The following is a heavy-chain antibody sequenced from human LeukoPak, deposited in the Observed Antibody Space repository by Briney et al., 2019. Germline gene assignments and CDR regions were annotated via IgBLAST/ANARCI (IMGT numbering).Heavy chain of an antibody. CDR3: ARHESLRFLVY. J-gene: IGHJ4*02. CDR1: GGSISSYY. Sequence: PSETLSLTCTVSGGSISSYYWSWIRQPPGKGLEWIGYIYYSGSTNYNPSLKSRVTISVDTSKNQFSLKLSSVTAADTAVYYCARHESLRFLVYWGQGTLVTVSS. CDR2: IYYSGST. V-gene: IGHV4-59*08. D-gene: IGHD3-10*01.